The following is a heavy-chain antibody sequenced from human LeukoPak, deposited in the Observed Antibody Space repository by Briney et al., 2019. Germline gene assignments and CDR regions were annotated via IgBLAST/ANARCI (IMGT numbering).Heavy chain of an antibody. CDR2: IKQDGSEK. CDR3: ARVGSCSGGSCYDVDYYYFYYMDV. V-gene: IGHV3-7*01. Sequence: GGSLRLSCAASGFTFSSYWMSWVRQAPGKGLEWVANIKQDGSEKYYVDSVKGRFTISRDNAENSLYLQLNSLRAEDTAVYYCARVGSCSGGSCYDVDYYYFYYMDVWGKGTTVTVS. D-gene: IGHD2-15*01. CDR1: GFTFSSYW. J-gene: IGHJ6*03.